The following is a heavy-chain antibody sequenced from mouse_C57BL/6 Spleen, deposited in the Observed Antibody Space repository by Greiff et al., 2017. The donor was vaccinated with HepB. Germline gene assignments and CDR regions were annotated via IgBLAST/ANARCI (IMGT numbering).Heavy chain of an antibody. Sequence: VQLQESGAELVRPGTSVKVSCKASGYAFTNYLIEWVKQRPGQGLEWIGVINPGSGGTNYNEKFKGKATLTADKSSSTAYMQLSSLTSEDSAVYFCARGGLRYFDVWGTGTTVTVSS. CDR1: GYAFTNYL. J-gene: IGHJ1*03. D-gene: IGHD1-3*01. CDR2: INPGSGGT. V-gene: IGHV1-54*01. CDR3: ARGGLRYFDV.